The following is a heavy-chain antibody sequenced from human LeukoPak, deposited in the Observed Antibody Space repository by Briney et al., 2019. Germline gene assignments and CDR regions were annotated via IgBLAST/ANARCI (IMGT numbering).Heavy chain of an antibody. CDR2: INPISGGT. D-gene: IGHD4-17*01. Sequence: ASVKVSCKASGYTFTGYYMHWVRQAPGPGLGWMGWINPISGGTDYAQKFQGRVTMTRDTSISTAYMELSRLRSDDTAVYYCRTDRYGDYGDYIDYWGQGTLVTVSS. V-gene: IGHV1-2*02. CDR1: GYTFTGYY. CDR3: RTDRYGDYGDYIDY. J-gene: IGHJ4*02.